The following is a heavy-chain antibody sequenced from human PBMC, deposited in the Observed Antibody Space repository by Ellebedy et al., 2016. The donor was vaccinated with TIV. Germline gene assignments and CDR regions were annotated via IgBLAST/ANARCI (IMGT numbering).Heavy chain of an antibody. Sequence: GESLKISXVASGYTFSDYYMTWIRQSPGKGMEWLSYISNFNTVTYTNYADSVKGRFTISRDNAKNSLYLQMNSLRVDDTAVYYCRRYARGFYGIDVWGQGTTVIVSS. V-gene: IGHV3-11*03. D-gene: IGHD2-2*01. CDR3: RRYARGFYGIDV. CDR1: GYTFSDYY. CDR2: ISNFNTVTYT. J-gene: IGHJ6*02.